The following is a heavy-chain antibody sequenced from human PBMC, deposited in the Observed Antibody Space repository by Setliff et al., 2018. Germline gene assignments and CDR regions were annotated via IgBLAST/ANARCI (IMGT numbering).Heavy chain of an antibody. D-gene: IGHD2-15*01. CDR1: GGTFSNFA. CDR2: INPNSGGT. Sequence: GASVKVSCKASGGTFSNFAISWVRQAPGQGLEWMGWINPNSGGTGYAQKFQGRVTMTRNTSISTAYMELSSLRSEDTAVYYCARGVCSGGSCGYYYYYYMDVWGKGTTVTVSS. CDR3: ARGVCSGGSCGYYYYYYMDV. J-gene: IGHJ6*03. V-gene: IGHV1-8*02.